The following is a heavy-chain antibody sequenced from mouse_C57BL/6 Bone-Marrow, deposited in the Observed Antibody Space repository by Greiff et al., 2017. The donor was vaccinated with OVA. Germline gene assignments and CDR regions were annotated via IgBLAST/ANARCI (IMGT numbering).Heavy chain of an antibody. J-gene: IGHJ3*01. CDR3: ARPYPWFAY. CDR1: GYTFTSYG. Sequence: QVQLKESGAELARPGASVKLSCKASGYTFTSYGLCWVKQRTGQGLEWIGEIYPRSGNTYYNEKFKGKATLTADKSSSTAYMEIRSLTSEDSAVYFCARPYPWFAYGGQGTLVTVSA. CDR2: IYPRSGNT. V-gene: IGHV1-81*01.